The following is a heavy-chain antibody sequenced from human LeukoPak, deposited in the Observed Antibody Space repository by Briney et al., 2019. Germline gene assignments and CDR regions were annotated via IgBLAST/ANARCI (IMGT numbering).Heavy chain of an antibody. J-gene: IGHJ4*02. V-gene: IGHV3-66*01. CDR2: IYSGGNT. CDR1: GFTVSSNY. Sequence: PGGSLRLSCAASGFTVSSNYVNWVRQAPGKGLEWVSVIYSGGNTFYADSVKGRFTSSRDNSKNTLYLQINSLRAEDTAVYYCASGRYFDYWGQGTLVTVSS. D-gene: IGHD1-14*01. CDR3: ASGRYFDY.